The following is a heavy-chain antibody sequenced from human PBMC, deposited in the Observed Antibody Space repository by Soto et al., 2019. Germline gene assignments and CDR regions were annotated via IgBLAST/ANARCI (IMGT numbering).Heavy chain of an antibody. J-gene: IGHJ6*03. D-gene: IGHD2-2*01. V-gene: IGHV3-48*01. CDR3: TRSAYMDV. Sequence: EVQLVESGGDLVQPGGSLRLSCAAYGFTFSSYSMNWVRQAPGKGLEWVSYISSGSSTIYYADSVKGRFTISRDNAKNSLYLQMDSLRAEDTAVYYATRSAYMDVWGTGTTVTVSS. CDR2: ISSGSSTI. CDR1: GFTFSSYS.